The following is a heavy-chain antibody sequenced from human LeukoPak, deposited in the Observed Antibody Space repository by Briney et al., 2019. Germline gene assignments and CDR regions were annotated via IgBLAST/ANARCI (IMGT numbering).Heavy chain of an antibody. CDR2: IYTSGST. D-gene: IGHD2-2*01. V-gene: IGHV4-61*02. CDR1: GGSISSGSYY. J-gene: IGHJ5*02. Sequence: SQTLSLTCTVCGGSISSGSYYWSWIRQPAGKGLEWIGRIYTSGSTNYNPSLKSRVTISVDTSKNQFSLKLSSVTAADTAVYYCARDRYCSSTSCHRVWWFDPRGQGTLVTVSS. CDR3: ARDRYCSSTSCHRVWWFDP.